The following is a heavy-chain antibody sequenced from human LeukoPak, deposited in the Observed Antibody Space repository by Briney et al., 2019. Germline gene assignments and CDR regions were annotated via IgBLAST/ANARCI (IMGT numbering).Heavy chain of an antibody. CDR3: ARGKVDRCDTLTLRYYYYGMDV. CDR2: INHSGST. D-gene: IGHD3-9*01. CDR1: GGSFSGYY. Sequence: SETLSLTCAVYGGSFSGYYWSWIRQPPGKGLEWIGEINHSGSTNYNPSLKSRVTISVDTSKNQFSLKLSSVTAADTAVYYCARGKVDRCDTLTLRYYYYGMDVWGKGTTVTVSS. V-gene: IGHV4-34*01. J-gene: IGHJ6*04.